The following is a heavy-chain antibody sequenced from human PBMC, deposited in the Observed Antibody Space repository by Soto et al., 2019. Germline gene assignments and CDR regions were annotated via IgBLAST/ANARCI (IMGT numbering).Heavy chain of an antibody. J-gene: IGHJ4*02. V-gene: IGHV3-30*03. D-gene: IGHD3-22*01. CDR1: GFTFSSYG. CDR2: ISYDGSNK. CDR3: VGGYYFGDY. Sequence: QVQLVESGGGVVQPGRSLRLSCAASGFTFSSYGMHWVRQAPGKGLQWVAVISYDGSNKYYADSVKGRFTISRENSKNTLYLQMNSLRSEDTDVYYCVGGYYFGDYWGQGTLVTVSS.